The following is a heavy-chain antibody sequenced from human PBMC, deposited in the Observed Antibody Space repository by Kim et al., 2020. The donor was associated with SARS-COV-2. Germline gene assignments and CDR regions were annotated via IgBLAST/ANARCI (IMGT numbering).Heavy chain of an antibody. D-gene: IGHD3-3*01. Sequence: WGSLRLSCEASGFNFSPYWLTWVRQGPGKALEWVATISGDGGRQYYVDSLKGRCTISRDNSKNSLFLQLNNLGVDDTALYYCAREEWSRFTYWGQGALVTVSS. V-gene: IGHV3-7*03. J-gene: IGHJ4*02. CDR2: ISGDGGRQ. CDR3: AREEWSRFTY. CDR1: GFNFSPYW.